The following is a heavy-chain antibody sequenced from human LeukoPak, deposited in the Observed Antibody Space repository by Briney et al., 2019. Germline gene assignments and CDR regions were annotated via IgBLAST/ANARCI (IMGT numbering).Heavy chain of an antibody. CDR1: GYTFTGYY. D-gene: IGHD5-12*01. J-gene: IGHJ4*02. V-gene: IGHV1-2*02. CDR2: VNPNSGGT. Sequence: ASVKVSCKASGYTFTGYYMHWVQQAPGHGLEWMGWVNPNSGGTNYAQKFQGRVTMTRDTSISTAYMEVSRLRSDDTAVYYCASPVATSGFDYWGQGTLVTVSS. CDR3: ASPVATSGFDY.